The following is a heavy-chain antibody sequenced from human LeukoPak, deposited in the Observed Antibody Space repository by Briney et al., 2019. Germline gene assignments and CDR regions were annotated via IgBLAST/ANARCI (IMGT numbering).Heavy chain of an antibody. J-gene: IGHJ4*02. D-gene: IGHD5-24*01. Sequence: GGSLRLSCAASGFTFRSYWMSWVRQAPGKGLEWVANIKEDGGEKYYVDSVKGRFTISRDNAKNSLYLQMNSLRADDTAVYYCAGERDMATIWEIFEYWGQGALVTVSS. V-gene: IGHV3-7*01. CDR3: AGERDMATIWEIFEY. CDR2: IKEDGGEK. CDR1: GFTFRSYW.